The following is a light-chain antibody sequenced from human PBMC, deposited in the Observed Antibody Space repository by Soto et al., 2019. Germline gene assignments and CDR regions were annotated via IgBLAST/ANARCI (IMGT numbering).Light chain of an antibody. CDR1: SSDVGGYNY. V-gene: IGLV2-11*01. CDR3: CSYARSYRGL. J-gene: IGLJ2*01. CDR2: DVS. Sequence: QSVLTQPRSVSGSPGQSVTISCTGTSSDVGGYNYVSWYQQHPGKAPKLMIYDVSKRPSGVPDRFSGSKSGNTASLIISGLQAEDEADYYCCSYARSYRGLFSGGTQLTVL.